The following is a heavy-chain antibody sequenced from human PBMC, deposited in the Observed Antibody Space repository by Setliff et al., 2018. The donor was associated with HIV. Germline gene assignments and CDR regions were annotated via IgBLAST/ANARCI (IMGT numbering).Heavy chain of an antibody. CDR2: SYHTGST. V-gene: IGHV4-38-2*01. CDR1: GYSISSGNY. CDR3: ARHVTGAAYWNFFDY. D-gene: IGHD1-26*01. Sequence: SETMSLTCAVFGYSISSGNYWGWIRQPPGKGLEWIGSSYHTGSTYYNPSIKSRVTMSVDTSKNQFSLKVSSVTAADTAVYYCARHVTGAAYWNFFDYWGQGTLVTVSS. J-gene: IGHJ4*02.